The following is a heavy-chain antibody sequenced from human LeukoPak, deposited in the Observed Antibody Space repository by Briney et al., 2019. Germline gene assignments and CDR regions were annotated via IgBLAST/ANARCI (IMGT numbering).Heavy chain of an antibody. CDR1: GYTFTDYY. D-gene: IGHD6-19*01. V-gene: IGHV1-2*02. CDR2: INPYSGGT. J-gene: IGHJ4*02. Sequence: GASVKVSCKASGYTFTDYYMHWVRQAPGQGLEWMGWINPYSGGTNYAQKFQGRVTMTRDTSISTAYMEVSRLRSDDTAVYYCARVGGPGYSSGWYGYWGQGTLVTVSS. CDR3: ARVGGPGYSSGWYGY.